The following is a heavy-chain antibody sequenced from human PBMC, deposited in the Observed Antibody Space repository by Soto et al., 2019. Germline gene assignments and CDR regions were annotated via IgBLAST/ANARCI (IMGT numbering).Heavy chain of an antibody. CDR1: EFTFSRYA. Sequence: GVLSLSYAASEFTFSRYAMSWVRQAPGKGLEWVSAISGSGGSTYYADSVKGRFTISRDNSKNTLYLQMNSLRAEDTAVYYCAKEWTRGDYWGQGTLVTVSS. CDR3: AKEWTRGDY. D-gene: IGHD2-2*01. V-gene: IGHV3-23*01. J-gene: IGHJ4*02. CDR2: ISGSGGST.